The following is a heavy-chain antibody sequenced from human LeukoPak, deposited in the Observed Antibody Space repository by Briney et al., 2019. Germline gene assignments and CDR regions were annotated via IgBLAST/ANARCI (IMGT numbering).Heavy chain of an antibody. Sequence: GGSLRLSCAASGFTFDDYAMHWVRQAPGKGLEWVSGISWNSGSIGYADSVKGRFTISRDNAKNSLYLQMNSLRAEDTALYYCAKDPARVVAKRFDYWGQGTLVTVSS. CDR1: GFTFDDYA. CDR3: AKDPARVVAKRFDY. D-gene: IGHD2-15*01. J-gene: IGHJ4*02. V-gene: IGHV3-9*01. CDR2: ISWNSGSI.